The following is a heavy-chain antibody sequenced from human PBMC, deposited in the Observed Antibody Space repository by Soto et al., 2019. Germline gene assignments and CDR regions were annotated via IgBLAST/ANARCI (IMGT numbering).Heavy chain of an antibody. J-gene: IGHJ5*01. Sequence: SETLSLTCTVSGGSISSGDYYWSWIRQPPGKGLEWIGYIYYSGSTYYNPSLKSRVTISVDTSKTQFSLKLSSVTAADTAVYYCASTKIVVPAAKGWFDSWGQATRVTVSS. D-gene: IGHD2-2*01. CDR2: IYYSGST. V-gene: IGHV4-30-4*01. CDR3: ASTKIVVPAAKGWFDS. CDR1: GGSISSGDYY.